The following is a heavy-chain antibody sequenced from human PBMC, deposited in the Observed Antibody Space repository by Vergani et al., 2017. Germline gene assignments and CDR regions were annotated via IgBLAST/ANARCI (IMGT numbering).Heavy chain of an antibody. Sequence: EVQLVESGGGLVQPGRSLRLSCAASGFTFDDYAMHWVRQAPGKGLEWVSGINWISGSIGYADSVKGRFTISRDNAKNSLYLQMNSLRVEDTALYYCAKDGGYSYGGGYFDYWGQGTLVTVSS. CDR3: AKDGGYSYGGGYFDY. D-gene: IGHD5-18*01. CDR2: INWISGSI. CDR1: GFTFDDYA. J-gene: IGHJ4*02. V-gene: IGHV3-9*01.